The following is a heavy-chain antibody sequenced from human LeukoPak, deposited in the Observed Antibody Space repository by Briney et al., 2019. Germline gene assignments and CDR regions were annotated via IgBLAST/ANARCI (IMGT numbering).Heavy chain of an antibody. CDR3: AKVKPDSSGYYDAFDI. Sequence: PGGSLRLSCVASGFTFSSYAMSWVRQAPGKGLEWVSAISGSGGSTYYADSVKGRFTISRDNSKNTLYLQMNSLRAEDTAVYYCAKVKPDSSGYYDAFDIWGQGTMVTVSS. D-gene: IGHD3-22*01. CDR1: GFTFSSYA. J-gene: IGHJ3*02. V-gene: IGHV3-23*01. CDR2: ISGSGGST.